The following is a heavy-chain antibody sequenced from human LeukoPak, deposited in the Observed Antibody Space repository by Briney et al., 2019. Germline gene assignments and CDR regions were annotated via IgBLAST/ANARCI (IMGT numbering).Heavy chain of an antibody. CDR1: RGSISSGSYY. CDR2: IYTSGST. D-gene: IGHD2-15*01. J-gene: IGHJ4*02. V-gene: IGHV4-61*02. CDR3: ARHYCSGGRCYYLDY. Sequence: PSETLSLTCTVSRGSISSGSYYWSWIRQPAGKGLEWIGRIYTSGSTNYNPSLKSRVTISVDTTKNQFSLKLSSVTAADTAVYYCARHYCSGGRCYYLDYWGQGTLVTVFS.